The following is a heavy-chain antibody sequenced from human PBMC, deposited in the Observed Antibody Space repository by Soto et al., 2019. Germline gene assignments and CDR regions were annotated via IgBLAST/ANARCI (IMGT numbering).Heavy chain of an antibody. D-gene: IGHD6-19*01. CDR1: GYSFTSYW. CDR2: IYPGDSDT. Sequence: PVESLKISCNGSGYSFTSYWIGWVGQMPWKGLEWMGIIYPGDSDTRYSPSFQGQVTISADKSISTAYLQWSSLKASDTAMYYCARGGWSSYYYYYGMDVWGQGTTVTVSS. J-gene: IGHJ6*02. V-gene: IGHV5-51*01. CDR3: ARGGWSSYYYYYGMDV.